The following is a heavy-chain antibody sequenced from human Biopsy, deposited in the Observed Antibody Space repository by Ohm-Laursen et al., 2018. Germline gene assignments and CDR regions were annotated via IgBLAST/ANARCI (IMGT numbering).Heavy chain of an antibody. CDR3: ARERGRKSIAATDY. D-gene: IGHD6-6*01. V-gene: IGHV3-21*06. CDR1: GFSVSSYD. CDR2: IAERSTYI. Sequence: GSLRLSCAASGFSVSSYDMNWVRQAPGKGLERVSSIAERSTYISYADSVKGRFTISRDNAQNSLYLQMNNLRVEDTAVYYCARERGRKSIAATDYWGQGVLVTVSS. J-gene: IGHJ4*02.